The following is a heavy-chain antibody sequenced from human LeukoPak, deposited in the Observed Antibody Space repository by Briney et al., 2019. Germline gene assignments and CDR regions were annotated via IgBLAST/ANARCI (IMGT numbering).Heavy chain of an antibody. CDR1: GGTFSSYA. V-gene: IGHV1-69*05. D-gene: IGHD3-3*01. J-gene: IGHJ4*02. CDR3: ARALGILEPFDY. Sequence: SVKVSCKASGGTFSSYAISWVRQAPGQGLEWMGRIIPIFGTANYAQKFQGRVTITTDEPTSTAYMELSSLRSEDTAVYYCARALGILEPFDYWGQGTLVTVSS. CDR2: IIPIFGTA.